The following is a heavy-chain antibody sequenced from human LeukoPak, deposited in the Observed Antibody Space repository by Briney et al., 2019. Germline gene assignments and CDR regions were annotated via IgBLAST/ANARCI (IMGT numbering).Heavy chain of an antibody. CDR1: DDSITMYY. CDR3: ARVSGYYYGVHDY. CDR2: VDHTGST. J-gene: IGHJ4*02. Sequence: SETLSLTCSVSDDSITMYYWTWIRQPPGKGLEWIGYVDHTGSTNFNPSLNGRVSISRDTTKNLFSLRLRSVTAADTAVYYCARVSGYYYGVHDYWGQGTLVTVSS. V-gene: IGHV4-59*12. D-gene: IGHD3-22*01.